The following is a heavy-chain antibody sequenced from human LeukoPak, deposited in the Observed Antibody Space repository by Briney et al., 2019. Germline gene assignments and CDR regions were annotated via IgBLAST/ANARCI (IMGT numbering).Heavy chain of an antibody. J-gene: IGHJ4*02. D-gene: IGHD6-13*01. CDR3: ARDRGSSWYVDY. Sequence: ASVKVSCKTSGYTFTSYYIHWVRQAPGQGLEWMGWINPSSGGTEYAQKFQDRVTMTGDTSISTAYMELSRLRSDDTAVCYCARDRGSSWYVDYWGQGTLVTVSS. CDR2: INPSSGGT. CDR1: GYTFTSYY. V-gene: IGHV1-2*02.